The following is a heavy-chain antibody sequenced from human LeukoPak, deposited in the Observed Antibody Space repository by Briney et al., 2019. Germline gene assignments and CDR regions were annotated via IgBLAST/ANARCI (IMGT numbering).Heavy chain of an antibody. J-gene: IGHJ4*02. CDR3: ATDIVAVGPTPNYRDY. Sequence: ASVKVSCKASQGTFSSYAISWVRQAPGQGLEWMGGIIPIFGTANYAQKFQGRVTITADESTSTAYMELSSLRSEDTAVYYCATDIVAVGPTPNYRDYWGQGTLVTVSS. CDR1: QGTFSSYA. V-gene: IGHV1-69*13. CDR2: IIPIFGTA. D-gene: IGHD2-2*01.